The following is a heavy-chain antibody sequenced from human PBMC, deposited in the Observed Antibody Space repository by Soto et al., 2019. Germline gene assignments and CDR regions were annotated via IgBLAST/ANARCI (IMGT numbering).Heavy chain of an antibody. CDR3: ARGLMDYYGSGSYYSDY. D-gene: IGHD3-10*01. V-gene: IGHV1-8*01. Sequence: ASVKVSCKASGYTFTSYDINWVRQATGQGLEWMGWMNPNSGNTGYAQKFQGRVTMTRNTSISTAYMELSSLRSEDTAVYYCARGLMDYYGSGSYYSDYWGQGTLVTVSS. J-gene: IGHJ4*02. CDR2: MNPNSGNT. CDR1: GYTFTSYD.